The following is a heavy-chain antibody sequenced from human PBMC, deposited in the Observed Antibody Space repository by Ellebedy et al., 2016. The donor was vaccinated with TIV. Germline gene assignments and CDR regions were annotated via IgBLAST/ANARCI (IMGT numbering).Heavy chain of an antibody. CDR3: ATYDSSGWWFDP. CDR1: GYTFTGYY. D-gene: IGHD3-22*01. Sequence: ASVKVSCXAAGYTFTGYYMHWARQAPGQGLEWMGWINPNSGGTNYAQKFQGRVTMTRDTSISTAYMELSRLRSDDTAMYYCATYDSSGWWFDPWGQGTLVTVSS. CDR2: INPNSGGT. V-gene: IGHV1-2*02. J-gene: IGHJ5*02.